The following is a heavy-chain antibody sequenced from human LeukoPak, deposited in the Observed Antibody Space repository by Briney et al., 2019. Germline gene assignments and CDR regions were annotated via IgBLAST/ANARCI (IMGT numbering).Heavy chain of an antibody. CDR3: ARDTTIAAAGTGQFWY. CDR1: GFTFSSYA. Sequence: GGSLRLSCAASGFTFSSYAMHWVRQTPGKGLEWVAVISYDGSNKHYADSVKGRFTISRDNSKNTLYLQMNNLRAEDTAVYYCARDTTIAAAGTGQFWYWGQGTLVTVSS. V-gene: IGHV3-30*04. CDR2: ISYDGSNK. D-gene: IGHD6-13*01. J-gene: IGHJ4*02.